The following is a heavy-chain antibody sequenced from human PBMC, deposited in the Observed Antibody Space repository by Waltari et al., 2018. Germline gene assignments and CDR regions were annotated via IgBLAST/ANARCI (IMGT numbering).Heavy chain of an antibody. D-gene: IGHD3-9*01. Sequence: VQLVQSGGGLVQPGGSLRLSCAASGFPFSSYAMHWVRQAPGKGLEWVAVISYDGSNKYYADSVKGRFTISRDNSKNTLYLQMNSLRAEDTAVYYCARPDYDILGFDPWGQGTLVTVSS. V-gene: IGHV3-30*01. CDR2: ISYDGSNK. J-gene: IGHJ5*02. CDR1: GFPFSSYA. CDR3: ARPDYDILGFDP.